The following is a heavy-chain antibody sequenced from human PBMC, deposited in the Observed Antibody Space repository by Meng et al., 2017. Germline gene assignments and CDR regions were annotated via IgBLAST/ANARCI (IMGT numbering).Heavy chain of an antibody. CDR3: ATDPGSGSYYVNAFDI. D-gene: IGHD3-10*01. Sequence: EGQLVQSGAEVKKPGATVQISCKVSGYTFTDYYMHWVQQAPGKGLEWMGLVDPEDGETIYAEKFQGRVTITADTSTDTAYMELSSLRSEDTAVYYCATDPGSGSYYVNAFDIWGQGTMVTVSS. V-gene: IGHV1-69-2*01. CDR1: GYTFTDYY. CDR2: VDPEDGET. J-gene: IGHJ3*02.